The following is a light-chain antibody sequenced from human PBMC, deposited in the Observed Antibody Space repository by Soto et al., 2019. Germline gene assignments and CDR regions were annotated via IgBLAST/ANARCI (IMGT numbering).Light chain of an antibody. CDR1: QSVSSSY. J-gene: IGKJ2*01. Sequence: EIVLTQSPGTLSLSPGERATLSCRASQSVSSSYLAWYQQKPGQAPRLLIYGASSRATGIPDRFSGSGSGTDFTLTISRLEPEDFAVYYCQKYGSSLYTFGQGPKLEIK. CDR3: QKYGSSLYT. V-gene: IGKV3-20*01. CDR2: GAS.